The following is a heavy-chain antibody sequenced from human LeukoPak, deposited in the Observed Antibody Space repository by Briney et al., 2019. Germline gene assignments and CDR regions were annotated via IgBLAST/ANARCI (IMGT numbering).Heavy chain of an antibody. J-gene: IGHJ4*02. V-gene: IGHV3-30*04. CDR1: GFTFSNYA. CDR2: ISYDGSNK. D-gene: IGHD6-19*01. Sequence: GGSLRLSCAASGFTFSNYAMHWVRQAPGKGLEWVAVISYDGSNKYYADSVKGRFTISRDNSKNTLYLRMNSLRAEDTAVYYCAKDSMGSSGWYNFDYWGQGTLVTVSS. CDR3: AKDSMGSSGWYNFDY.